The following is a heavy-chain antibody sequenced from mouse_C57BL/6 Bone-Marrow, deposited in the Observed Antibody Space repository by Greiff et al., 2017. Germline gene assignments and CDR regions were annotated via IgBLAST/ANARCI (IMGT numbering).Heavy chain of an antibody. Sequence: QVQLQQSGAELARPGASVKLSCKASGYTFTSYGISWVKQRTGRGLEWIGEIYPRSGNTYYNEKFKGKATLTADKSSSTAYMELRSLTSEDSAVYFCAREVAYDGYYLAYWGQGTLVTVSA. CDR2: IYPRSGNT. CDR1: GYTFTSYG. D-gene: IGHD2-3*01. V-gene: IGHV1-81*01. CDR3: AREVAYDGYYLAY. J-gene: IGHJ3*01.